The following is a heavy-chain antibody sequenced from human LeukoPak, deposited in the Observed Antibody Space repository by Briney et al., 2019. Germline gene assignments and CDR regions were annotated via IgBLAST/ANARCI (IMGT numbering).Heavy chain of an antibody. V-gene: IGHV1-69*13. CDR1: GGTFSSYA. Sequence: ASVKVSCKASGGTFSSYAISWVRQAPGQGLEWMGGIIPIFGTANYAQKFQGRVTITADESTSAAYMELSSLRSEDTAVYYCAREEREYCGGDCNDAFDIWGQGTMVTVSS. CDR2: IIPIFGTA. D-gene: IGHD2-21*02. J-gene: IGHJ3*02. CDR3: AREEREYCGGDCNDAFDI.